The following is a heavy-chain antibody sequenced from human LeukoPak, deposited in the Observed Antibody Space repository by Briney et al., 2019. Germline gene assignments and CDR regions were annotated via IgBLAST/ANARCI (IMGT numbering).Heavy chain of an antibody. J-gene: IGHJ3*01. V-gene: IGHV4-34*01. CDR2: INHSGST. Sequence: SETLSLTRAVYGGSFSGYYWSWIRQPPGKGLEWIGEINHSGSTNYNPSLKSRVTISVDTSKNQFSLKLSSVTAADTAVYYCARDKIGSAHWGQGTMVTVSS. CDR1: GGSFSGYY. CDR3: ARDKIGSAH. D-gene: IGHD6-13*01.